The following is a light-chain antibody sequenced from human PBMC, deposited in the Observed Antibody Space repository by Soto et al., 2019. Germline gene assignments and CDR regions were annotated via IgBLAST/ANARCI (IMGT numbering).Light chain of an antibody. J-gene: IGKJ2*01. CDR3: QQYYTTPYT. CDR2: WAS. V-gene: IGKV4-1*01. CDR1: QSVFYISNNKNY. Sequence: DIVMTQSPDSLAVSLGEAATINCKSSQSVFYISNNKNYLAWYQQKPGQPPKLLIYWASTRESGVPDRFSGSGSGTDFTLTISSLQAEDVAVYYCQQYYTTPYTVGQGTKLEIK.